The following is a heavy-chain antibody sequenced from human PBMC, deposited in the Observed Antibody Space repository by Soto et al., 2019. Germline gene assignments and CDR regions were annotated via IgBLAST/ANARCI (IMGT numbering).Heavy chain of an antibody. CDR2: ISSGGSAI. V-gene: IGHV3-11*01. CDR3: ARVKECSSTSCYARDAFDI. Sequence: QVQLVESGGGLVKPGGSLRLSCAASGFTFSDHYMSWIRQAPGKGLEWVSYISSGGSAIYYADSVKGRFTISRDNDKNSLYLQMNSLRAEDTAVYYCARVKECSSTSCYARDAFDIWGQGTMVTVSS. J-gene: IGHJ3*02. CDR1: GFTFSDHY. D-gene: IGHD2-2*01.